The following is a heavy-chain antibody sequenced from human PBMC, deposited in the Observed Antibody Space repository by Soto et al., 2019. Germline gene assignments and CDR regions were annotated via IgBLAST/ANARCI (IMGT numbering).Heavy chain of an antibody. Sequence: EVHLLESGGGLVQPGGSLRLSCAASGFIFGNYAMFWFRQAPGKGLEWVSTIYAAGEGKYYAGSVKGRFTISRDNSRDTLFLQMDSLRVEDTAMYFCAKDLIRGDGYEVPDYWGQGTLVTVSS. J-gene: IGHJ4*02. CDR2: IYAAGEGK. D-gene: IGHD3-10*01. CDR3: AKDLIRGDGYEVPDY. V-gene: IGHV3-23*01. CDR1: GFIFGNYA.